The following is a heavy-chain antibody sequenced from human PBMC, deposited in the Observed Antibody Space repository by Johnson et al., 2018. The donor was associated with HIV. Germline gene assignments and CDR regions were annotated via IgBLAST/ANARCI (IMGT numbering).Heavy chain of an antibody. CDR1: GFTFSSYA. CDR2: ISSNGGST. J-gene: IGHJ3*02. V-gene: IGHV3-64*01. CDR3: ARAWRAPPDYGGNPGAFDI. Sequence: VQLVESGGGLVQPGGSLRLSCAASGFTFSSYAMHWVRQAPGQGLDYVSAISSNGGSTYYANPVKGRFTISRDNSKNTLYLQMGSLRAEDMAVYYCARAWRAPPDYGGNPGAFDIWGQGTMVTVSS. D-gene: IGHD4-23*01.